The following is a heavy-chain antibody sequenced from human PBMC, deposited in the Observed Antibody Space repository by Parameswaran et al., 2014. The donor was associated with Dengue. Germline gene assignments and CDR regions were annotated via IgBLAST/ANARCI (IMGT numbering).Heavy chain of an antibody. CDR2: SRNKANSYTT. D-gene: IGHD3-10*01. CDR3: ARDGRAIIRGWYFDL. V-gene: IGHV3-72*01. J-gene: IGHJ2*01. Sequence: WIRQPPGKGLEWVGRSRNKANSYTTEYAASVKGRFTISRDDSKNSLYLQMNSLNTEDTAVYYCARDGRAIIRGWYFDLWGRGTLVTVSS.